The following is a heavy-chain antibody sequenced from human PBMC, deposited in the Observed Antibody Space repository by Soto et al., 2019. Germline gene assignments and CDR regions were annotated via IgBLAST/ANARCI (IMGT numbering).Heavy chain of an antibody. J-gene: IGHJ4*02. CDR3: AREDSIIIPAVSDV. D-gene: IGHD3-22*01. CDR1: GFAFNNYG. Sequence: PGGSLRLSCTVSGFAFNNYGINWVRQAPGKGLEWVSSISKSDYTYYSDSVKGRFAISRDNAKSSVSLQMNTLRVEDTAVYYCAREDSIIIPAVSDVWGQGTLVTVFS. V-gene: IGHV3-21*01. CDR2: ISKSDYT.